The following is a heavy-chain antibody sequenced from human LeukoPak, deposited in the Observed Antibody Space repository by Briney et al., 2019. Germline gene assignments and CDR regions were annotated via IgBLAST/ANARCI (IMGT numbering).Heavy chain of an antibody. J-gene: IGHJ4*02. D-gene: IGHD4-17*01. CDR3: ARLSTVTTSFDY. V-gene: IGHV4-59*12. CDR2: IYYSGST. CDR1: GGSINSYY. Sequence: SETLSLTCTVSGGSINSYYWSWIRQPPGKGLEWIGYIYYSGSTNYNPSLKSRVTISADTSKNQFSLKLSSVTAADTAVYYCARLSTVTTSFDYWGQGTLVTVSS.